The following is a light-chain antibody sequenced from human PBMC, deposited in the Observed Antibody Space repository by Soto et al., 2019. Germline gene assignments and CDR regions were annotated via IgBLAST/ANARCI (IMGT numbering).Light chain of an antibody. CDR3: QQDNNWPRALT. V-gene: IGKV3-15*01. Sequence: EIVMTQSPATLSVSPGERATFSCRASQSVSSNLAWYQQQPGQAPRLLIYGASTRATGIPARFSGSGSGTEFTLTISSLQSEDFAVYYCQQDNNWPRALTFGGGTKVEIK. CDR1: QSVSSN. J-gene: IGKJ4*01. CDR2: GAS.